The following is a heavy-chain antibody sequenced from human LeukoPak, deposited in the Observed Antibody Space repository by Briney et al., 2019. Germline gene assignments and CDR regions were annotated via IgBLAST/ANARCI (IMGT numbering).Heavy chain of an antibody. Sequence: GGSLRLSCAASGFTFSAYTMHWVRQAPGQGLEWVAVISSDGGDIYYAESVNGRFTISRDDSKNTLYLQMNSLRPDDTAVYYCARSKQLISLFGYWGQGTLVTVSS. CDR3: ARSKQLISLFGY. CDR2: ISSDGGDI. D-gene: IGHD6-13*01. V-gene: IGHV3-30-3*01. CDR1: GFTFSAYT. J-gene: IGHJ4*02.